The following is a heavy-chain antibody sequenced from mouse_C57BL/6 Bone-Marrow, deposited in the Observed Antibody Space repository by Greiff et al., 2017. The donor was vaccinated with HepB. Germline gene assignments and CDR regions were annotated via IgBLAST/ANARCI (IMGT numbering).Heavy chain of an antibody. CDR3: ASPLYGYDSSWFAY. Sequence: VQLQQSGPELVKPGASVKISCKASGYTFTDYYMNWVKQSHGKSLEWIGDINPNNGGTSYNQKFKGKATLTVDKSSSTAYMELRSLTSEDSAVYYCASPLYGYDSSWFAYWGQGTLVTVSA. V-gene: IGHV1-26*01. J-gene: IGHJ3*01. CDR1: GYTFTDYY. CDR2: INPNNGGT. D-gene: IGHD2-2*01.